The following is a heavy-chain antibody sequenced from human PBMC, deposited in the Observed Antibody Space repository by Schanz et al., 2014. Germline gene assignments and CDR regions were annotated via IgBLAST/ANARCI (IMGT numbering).Heavy chain of an antibody. CDR1: GFTFSSYS. Sequence: VQLVESGGGLVKPGGSLRLSCAASGFTFSSYSMNWVRQAPGKGLEWVAVIWNNGVTKYYADSVRGRFTISRDRFQTTLYLQMNSLRAEDTAVYYCARDLEGCDGGGGGFDPWGQGTLVTVSS. CDR2: IWNNGVTK. CDR3: ARDLEGCDGGGGGFDP. J-gene: IGHJ5*02. V-gene: IGHV3-33*08. D-gene: IGHD2-21*01.